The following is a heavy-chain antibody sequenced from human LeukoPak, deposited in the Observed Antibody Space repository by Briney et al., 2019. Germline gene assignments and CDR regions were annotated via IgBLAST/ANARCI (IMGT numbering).Heavy chain of an antibody. CDR1: GGSISFYY. CDR2: IYMSGYT. Sequence: SETLSLTCTVSGGSISFYYWSWIRQPAGKGLEWIGRIYMSGYTNYNPSLKSRVSMSMDTSKNQLSLRLSSVTAADTAVYYCARLTKNDSGSFRFGKKKRGYMDVWGKGTTVTISS. CDR3: ARLTKNDSGSFRFGKKKRGYMDV. V-gene: IGHV4-4*07. J-gene: IGHJ6*03. D-gene: IGHD3-10*01.